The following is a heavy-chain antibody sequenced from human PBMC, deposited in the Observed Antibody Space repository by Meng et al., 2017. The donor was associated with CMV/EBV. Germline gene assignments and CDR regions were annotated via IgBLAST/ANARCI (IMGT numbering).Heavy chain of an antibody. D-gene: IGHD3-22*01. CDR2: ISYDGSNK. J-gene: IGHJ4*02. CDR3: ARGVRITMIVVVSHDY. V-gene: IGHV3-30-3*01. Sequence: GGSLRLSCAASGFTFSSYAMHWVRQAPGKGLEWVAVISYDGSNKYYADSVKGRFTISRDNSKNTLYLQMNSLRAEDTAVYYCARGVRITMIVVVSHDYWGQGTLVTVSS. CDR1: GFTFSSYA.